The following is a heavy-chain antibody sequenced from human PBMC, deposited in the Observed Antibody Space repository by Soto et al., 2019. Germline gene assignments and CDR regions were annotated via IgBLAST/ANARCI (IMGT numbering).Heavy chain of an antibody. V-gene: IGHV3-23*01. D-gene: IGHD4-17*01. CDR2: IIASGTYS. J-gene: IGHJ3*01. Sequence: QLLESGGGLVQPGGSLRLSCAASGFTFSDYAMTWVRQAPGKGLEWVSGIIASGTYSKYADSVNGRFTISRDNAKNTLYLQMNCLRVEDTAVYFCAKDPNGDYIGAFDFWGQGTMVTVSS. CDR3: AKDPNGDYIGAFDF. CDR1: GFTFSDYA.